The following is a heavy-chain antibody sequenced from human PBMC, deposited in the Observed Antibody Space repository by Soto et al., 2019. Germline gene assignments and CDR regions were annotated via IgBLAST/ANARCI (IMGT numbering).Heavy chain of an antibody. V-gene: IGHV3-30-3*01. Sequence: QVQLVESGGGVVQPGRSLRLSCAASGFTFSSYAMNWVRQAPGKGLEWVAVISYDGSNQYYADSVKGRFTISRDNSKNTLYLQMNSLRAEYTPVYYCATAGKRSTFDYWGQGTLVTVSS. CDR2: ISYDGSNQ. CDR1: GFTFSSYA. J-gene: IGHJ4*02. CDR3: ATAGKRSTFDY.